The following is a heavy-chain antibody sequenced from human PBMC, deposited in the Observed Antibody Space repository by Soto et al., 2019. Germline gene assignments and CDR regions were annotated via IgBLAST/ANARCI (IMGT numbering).Heavy chain of an antibody. V-gene: IGHV3-30*18. CDR1: GFTFSSYG. CDR3: AKDRSSSWYYYYYGMDV. D-gene: IGHD6-13*01. J-gene: IGHJ6*02. CDR2: ISYDGSNK. Sequence: QVQLVESGGGVVQPGRSLRLSCAASGFTFSSYGMHWVRQAPGKGLEWVAVISYDGSNKYYADSVKGRFTISRDNSKNALYQQMNSLRAEDTAVYYCAKDRSSSWYYYYYGMDVWGQGTTVTVSS.